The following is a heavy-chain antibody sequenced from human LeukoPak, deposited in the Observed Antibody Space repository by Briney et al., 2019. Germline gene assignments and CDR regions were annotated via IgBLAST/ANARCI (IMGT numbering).Heavy chain of an antibody. CDR2: ISYDGSNK. Sequence: GRSRRLSWVVSGFTLSSYGRHWVRQAPGKGLDWAAVISYDGSNKYYADSVKGRFTISRDNSKNTLYLQMNSLRAEDTAVYYCAKGDYYDSSGYYSHDFDYWGQGTLVTVSS. D-gene: IGHD3-22*01. CDR3: AKGDYYDSSGYYSHDFDY. CDR1: GFTLSSYG. V-gene: IGHV3-30*18. J-gene: IGHJ4*02.